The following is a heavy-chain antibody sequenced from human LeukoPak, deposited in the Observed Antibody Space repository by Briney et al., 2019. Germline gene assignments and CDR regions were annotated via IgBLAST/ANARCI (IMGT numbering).Heavy chain of an antibody. CDR2: ISTSGIT. CDR1: GDSISSYY. J-gene: IGHJ6*03. CDR3: AREGGYSDFRVHYYYYYMDV. V-gene: IGHV4-4*07. D-gene: IGHD4-11*01. Sequence: SETLSLTCTISGDSISSYYWSWIRQPAEKGLEWMGRISTSGITNYNPSLRSRVTMSVDTSKYQFSLKLSSVTAADTAVYYCAREGGYSDFRVHYYYYYMDVWGKGTTVTISS.